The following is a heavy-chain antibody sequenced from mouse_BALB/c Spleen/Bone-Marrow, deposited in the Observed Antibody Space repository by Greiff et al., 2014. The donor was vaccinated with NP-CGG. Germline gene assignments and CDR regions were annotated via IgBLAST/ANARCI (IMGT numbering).Heavy chain of an antibody. CDR2: INPNNGGT. CDR3: TRGSTWDFDY. J-gene: IGHJ2*01. V-gene: IGHV1S81*02. D-gene: IGHD4-1*01. Sequence: VQLQQSGAELVKPGTSVKLSCKASGYTFTTYYMYWVKQRPGQGLEWIGEINPNNGGTNFKEKFKSKATLTVDKSSSTAYMQLSSLTSEDSAVYYCTRGSTWDFDYWGQGTTLTVSS. CDR1: GYTFTTYY.